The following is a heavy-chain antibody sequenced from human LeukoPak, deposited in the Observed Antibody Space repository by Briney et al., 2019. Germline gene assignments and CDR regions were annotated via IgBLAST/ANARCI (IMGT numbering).Heavy chain of an antibody. V-gene: IGHV4-59*01. CDR3: ARVGGVTTINNAAFDI. CDR1: GGSLNSYY. Sequence: SETLSLTCTVSGGSLNSYYWNWIRQPPGKGLEWIGYIYHSGSTNYNPSLKSRVTISLDRSKNQFSLKLTSVTAADTAIYYCARVGGVTTINNAAFDIWGQGTMVTVSS. CDR2: IYHSGST. D-gene: IGHD4-17*01. J-gene: IGHJ3*02.